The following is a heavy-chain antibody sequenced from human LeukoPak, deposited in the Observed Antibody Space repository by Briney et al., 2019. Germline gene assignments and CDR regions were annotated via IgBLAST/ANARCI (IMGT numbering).Heavy chain of an antibody. V-gene: IGHV3-53*01. CDR3: ARVGDHFHWYLDL. CDR2: LYSGSDT. J-gene: IGHJ2*01. D-gene: IGHD3-10*01. CDR1: GFTVSTKY. Sequence: GGSLRLSCAASGFTVSTKYMNWVRQAPGKGREWVSILYSGSDTYYANSVKGRCTISRDSSKNILFLQMNDLRAEDTAVYYCARVGDHFHWYLDLWGRGTLVTVSS.